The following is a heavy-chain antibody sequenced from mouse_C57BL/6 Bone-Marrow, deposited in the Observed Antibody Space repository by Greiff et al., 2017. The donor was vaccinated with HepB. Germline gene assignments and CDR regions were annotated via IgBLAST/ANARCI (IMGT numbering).Heavy chain of an antibody. Sequence: QVQLQQSGAELARPGASVKLSCKASGYTFTSYGISWVKQRTGQGLEWIGEIYPRSGNTYYNEKFKGKATLTADKSSSTAYMELRSLTSEDSAVYFCARVGGTAQAPYWYFDVWGTGTTVTVSS. CDR2: IYPRSGNT. V-gene: IGHV1-81*01. CDR1: GYTFTSYG. J-gene: IGHJ1*03. CDR3: ARVGGTAQAPYWYFDV. D-gene: IGHD3-2*02.